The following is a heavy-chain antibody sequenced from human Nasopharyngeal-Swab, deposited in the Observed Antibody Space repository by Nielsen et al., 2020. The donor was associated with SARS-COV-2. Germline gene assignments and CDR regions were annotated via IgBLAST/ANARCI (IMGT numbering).Heavy chain of an antibody. J-gene: IGHJ4*02. CDR2: ISSSSSYI. Sequence: GESLKISCAASGFTFSSYSVNWVRQAPGKGLEWVSSISSSSSYIYYADSVKGRFTISGDNAKNSLYLQMNSLRAEDTAVYYCASSGTGALFDYWGQGTLVTVSS. CDR3: ASSGTGALFDY. D-gene: IGHD1-1*01. CDR1: GFTFSSYS. V-gene: IGHV3-21*01.